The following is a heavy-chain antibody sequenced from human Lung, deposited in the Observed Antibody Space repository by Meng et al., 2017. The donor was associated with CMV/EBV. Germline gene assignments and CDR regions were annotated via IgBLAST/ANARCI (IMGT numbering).Heavy chain of an antibody. CDR3: VHAAPYYQNCIDY. CDR1: GFSLTTSGVG. V-gene: IGHV2-5*01. D-gene: IGHD3-10*01. CDR2: IYWNEDK. Sequence: SGXXLVXPTQTLTLTCTFSGFSLTTSGVGVGWTRQPRGKALEWLTLIYWNEDKRYSPSLKNRLSVTKDTSRSQVVLTLTNMDPADTATYYCVHAAPYYQNCIDYXGQGALVTVSS. J-gene: IGHJ4*02.